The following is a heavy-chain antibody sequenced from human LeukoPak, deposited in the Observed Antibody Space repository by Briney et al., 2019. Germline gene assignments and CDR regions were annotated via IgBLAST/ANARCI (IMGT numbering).Heavy chain of an antibody. Sequence: GGSLRLSCAASGFTFSNFWMSWVRKAPGKGLEWVTNIKQDGSEKYYVDTVKGRFTISRDNAKNSLYLQMNSLRPEDTALYYCARRSATGWNTYFFDYWGQGTLVTVSS. CDR3: ARRSATGWNTYFFDY. J-gene: IGHJ4*02. V-gene: IGHV3-7*03. CDR1: GFTFSNFW. D-gene: IGHD1/OR15-1a*01. CDR2: IKQDGSEK.